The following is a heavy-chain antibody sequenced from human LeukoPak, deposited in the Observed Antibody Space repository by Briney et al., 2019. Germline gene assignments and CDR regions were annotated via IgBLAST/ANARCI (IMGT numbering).Heavy chain of an antibody. J-gene: IGHJ3*02. CDR3: ARGPPSSSWYFFGADAFDI. Sequence: GASVKVSCKASGYTFTSYDINWVRQATGQGLEWMGWMNPNSGNTGYAQKFQGRVSMTSNTSISTAYMELSSLRSEDTAVYYCARGPPSSSWYFFGADAFDIWGQGTIVTASS. D-gene: IGHD6-13*01. CDR1: GYTFTSYD. CDR2: MNPNSGNT. V-gene: IGHV1-8*01.